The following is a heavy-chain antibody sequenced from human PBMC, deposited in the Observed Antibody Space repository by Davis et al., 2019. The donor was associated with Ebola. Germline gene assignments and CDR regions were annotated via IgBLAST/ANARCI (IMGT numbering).Heavy chain of an antibody. J-gene: IGHJ4*02. CDR1: GGSISSSSYY. CDR2: IYYSGST. V-gene: IGHV4-39*01. CDR3: ARCPGYSSGWSHLFDY. D-gene: IGHD6-19*01. Sequence: PSETLSLTCTVSGGSISSSSYYWGWIRQPPGKGLEWIGSIYYSGSTYYNPSLKSRVTISVDTSKNQFSLKLSSVTAADTAVYYCARCPGYSSGWSHLFDYWGQGTLVTVSS.